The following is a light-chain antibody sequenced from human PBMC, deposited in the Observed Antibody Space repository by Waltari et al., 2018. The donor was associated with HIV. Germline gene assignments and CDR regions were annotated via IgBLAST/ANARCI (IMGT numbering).Light chain of an antibody. CDR2: GAS. CDR1: PSVG. J-gene: IGKJ2*03. Sequence: EIVLTQSPGTLSSSPGASATLTCRASPSVGLAWYQQQPGQAPRLRIYGASGRATGIPDRFRGSGSGTDFTLTITRLEPEDFAVYYCQQYGGSPYSFGQGTKLEIK. V-gene: IGKV3-20*01. CDR3: QQYGGSPYS.